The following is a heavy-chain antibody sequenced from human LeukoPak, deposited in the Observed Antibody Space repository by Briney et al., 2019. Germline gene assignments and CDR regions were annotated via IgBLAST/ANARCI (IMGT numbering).Heavy chain of an antibody. V-gene: IGHV3-73*01. CDR1: AFTLSYFT. D-gene: IGHD6-19*01. CDR3: SAGPSGWTEFFRH. Sequence: PGGSLRLSCAAPAFTLSYFTIHWVRQASGKGLEWVARIRSRANSYATEYGAPVKGRFNISRDDAKNPAYLQMNSLKTEDTAIYYCSAGPSGWTEFFRHWGQGTLVTVSS. CDR2: IRSRANSYAT. J-gene: IGHJ1*01.